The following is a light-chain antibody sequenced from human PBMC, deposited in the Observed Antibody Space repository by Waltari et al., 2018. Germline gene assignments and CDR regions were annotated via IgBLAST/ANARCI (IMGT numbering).Light chain of an antibody. CDR1: DSDVGAYDF. CDR2: EVS. V-gene: IGLV2-14*01. Sequence: QSALTQPASVSGSPGQSITISCPGTDSDVGAYDFVSWYQQHPGKAPHLIIYEVSTRPSGISNRFSAPRSGNTASLTISGRQAEDEADYYCSSYTTSSAPGVFGTGTRVTVL. J-gene: IGLJ1*01. CDR3: SSYTTSSAPGV.